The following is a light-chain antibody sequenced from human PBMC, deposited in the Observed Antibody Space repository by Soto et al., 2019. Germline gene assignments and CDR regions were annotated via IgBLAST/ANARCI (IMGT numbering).Light chain of an antibody. J-gene: IGKJ1*01. CDR2: GAS. CDR3: QQYNKWRT. CDR1: ESVSSN. V-gene: IGKV3-15*01. Sequence: EIVMTQSPATLPVSPGERATLSCRASESVSSNLAWYQQKPGQAPRLLIYGASTRATGIPARISGSGSGTEFTLTISSLQAEDFAVYYCQQYNKWRTFGQGTKVEVK.